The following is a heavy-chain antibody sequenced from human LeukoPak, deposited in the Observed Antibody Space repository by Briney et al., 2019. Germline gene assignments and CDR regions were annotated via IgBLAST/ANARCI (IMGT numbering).Heavy chain of an antibody. D-gene: IGHD5-12*01. V-gene: IGHV3-21*06. Sequence: GESLRLSCAASGFIFSTYSMNWFRLAPGKGLEWVSSISPDSNYKYYVDSVKGRFSISRDNAKNSLFLQMNSLRAEDTAVYYCVRGGYRGFDYEYWGQGTLVTVSS. CDR1: GFIFSTYS. CDR2: ISPDSNYK. CDR3: VRGGYRGFDYEY. J-gene: IGHJ4*02.